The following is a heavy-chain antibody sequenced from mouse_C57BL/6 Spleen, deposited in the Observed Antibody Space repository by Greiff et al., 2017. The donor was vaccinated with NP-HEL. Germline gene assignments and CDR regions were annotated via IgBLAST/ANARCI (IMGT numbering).Heavy chain of an antibody. CDR2: IYPGDGDT. J-gene: IGHJ3*01. D-gene: IGHD1-1*01. Sequence: VQLQQSGAELVKPGASVKISCKASGYAFSSYGMNWVKQRPGKGLEWIGQIYPGDGDTNYNGKFKGKATLTADKSSSTAYMQLRSLTSEDSAVYFCARAAPYGSSAWFAYWGQGTLVTVSA. CDR3: ARAAPYGSSAWFAY. V-gene: IGHV1-80*01. CDR1: GYAFSSYG.